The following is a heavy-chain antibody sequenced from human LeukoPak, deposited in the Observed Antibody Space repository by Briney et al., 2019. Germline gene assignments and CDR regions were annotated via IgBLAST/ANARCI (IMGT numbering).Heavy chain of an antibody. J-gene: IGHJ6*02. Sequence: ASVKVSCKASGYTFTGYYMHWVRQAPGQGLEWMGWINPNSGGTNYAQKFQGRVTMPRDTSISTAYMELSRLRSDDTAVYYCAREDYSNTHYYYYGMDVWGQGTTVTVSS. V-gene: IGHV1-2*02. D-gene: IGHD4-11*01. CDR3: AREDYSNTHYYYYGMDV. CDR1: GYTFTGYY. CDR2: INPNSGGT.